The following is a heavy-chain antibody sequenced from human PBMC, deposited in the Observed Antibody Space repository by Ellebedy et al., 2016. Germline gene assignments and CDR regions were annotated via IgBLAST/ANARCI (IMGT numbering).Heavy chain of an antibody. V-gene: IGHV4-61*02. J-gene: IGHJ4*02. D-gene: IGHD3-3*01. CDR2: IYTSGST. CDR1: GGSINSGAYY. Sequence: SETLSLXXSVSGGSINSGAYYWSWIRQPAGKGLEWIGCIYTSGSTIYNPSLKSRVTMSVDTSKNQFSLELRSVTAADTAVYFCASLTIPGGSDYWGQGTLVTVSS. CDR3: ASLTIPGGSDY.